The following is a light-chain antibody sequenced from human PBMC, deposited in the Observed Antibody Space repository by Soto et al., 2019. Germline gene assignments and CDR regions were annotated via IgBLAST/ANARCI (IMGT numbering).Light chain of an antibody. CDR3: QYYGASPRA. CDR2: GAS. J-gene: IGKJ1*01. CDR1: QSVGRN. V-gene: IGKV3-20*01. Sequence: EVVMTQSPATLSVSPGERATLSCRAGQSVGRNLAWYQQKPGQAPRLLIYGASTRATGIPDRFGGSGSGTDFTLTISRLDPDDFAVYYCQYYGASPRAFGQGTKVDIK.